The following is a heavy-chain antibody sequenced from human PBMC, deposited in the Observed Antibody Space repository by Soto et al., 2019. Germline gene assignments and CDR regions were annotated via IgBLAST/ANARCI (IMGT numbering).Heavy chain of an antibody. V-gene: IGHV3-30-3*01. CDR3: ARASGGSSYYLDY. CDR2: ISYDGSNK. CDR1: GFTFSSYA. D-gene: IGHD1-26*01. J-gene: IGHJ4*02. Sequence: GGSLRLSCAASGFTFSSYAMHWVRQAPGKGLEWVAVISYDGSNKYYADSVKGRFTISRDNSKNTLYLQMNSLRAEDTAVYYCARASGGSSYYLDYWGQGTLVTVSS.